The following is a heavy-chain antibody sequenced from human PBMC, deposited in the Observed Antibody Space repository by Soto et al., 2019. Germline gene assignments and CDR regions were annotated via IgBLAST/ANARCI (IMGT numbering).Heavy chain of an antibody. CDR1: GYTFTSYD. V-gene: IGHV1-8*01. CDR3: ARGNYIWGSYRPGHY. CDR2: MNPNSGNT. J-gene: IGHJ4*02. D-gene: IGHD3-16*02. Sequence: ASVKVSCKASGYTFTSYDINWVRQATGQGLEWMGWMNPNSGNTGYAQKFQGRVTMTRNTSISTAHMELSSLRSEDTAVYYCARGNYIWGSYRPGHYWGQGTLVTVSS.